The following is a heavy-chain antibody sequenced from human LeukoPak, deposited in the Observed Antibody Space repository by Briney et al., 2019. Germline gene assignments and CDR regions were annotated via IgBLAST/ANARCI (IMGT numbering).Heavy chain of an antibody. J-gene: IGHJ3*02. CDR3: ASGAIDAFDI. CDR1: GYTFTSYY. V-gene: IGHV1-8*02. CDR2: MNPNSGNT. Sequence: ASVKVSCKASGYTFTSYYMHWVRQAPGQGLEWMGWMNPNSGNTGYAQKFQGRVTMTRNTSISTAYMELSSLRSEDTAVYYCASGAIDAFDIWGQGTMVTVSS.